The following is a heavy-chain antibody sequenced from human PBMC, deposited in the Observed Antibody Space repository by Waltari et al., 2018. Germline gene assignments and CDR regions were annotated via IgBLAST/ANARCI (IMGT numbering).Heavy chain of an antibody. CDR1: GFNSSNYW. V-gene: IGHV3-7*03. CDR2: MLQHETDT. CDR3: ARDSIGMDV. J-gene: IGHJ6*02. Sequence: EVQLVESGGGLVQPGGSLRLSCAASGFNSSNYWMSWVRQAPGKGLEWGAKMLQHETDTYYVGSVKGRFTISRDNAKNSLYLQMNTLRAEDTAVYFCARDSIGMDVWGQGTTVTVSS.